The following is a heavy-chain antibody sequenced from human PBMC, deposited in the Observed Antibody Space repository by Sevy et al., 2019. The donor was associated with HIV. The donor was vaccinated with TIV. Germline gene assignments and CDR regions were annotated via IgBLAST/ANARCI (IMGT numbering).Heavy chain of an antibody. Sequence: ASVKVSCKASGGTFSSYAISWVRQAPGQGLEWMGGIIPIFGTANYAQKFQGRVTITADKSTSTAYMELSGLRSEDTAVYYCARGLVGATKVGVLSEGYDYWGQGTLVTVSS. D-gene: IGHD1-26*01. CDR3: ARGLVGATKVGVLSEGYDY. V-gene: IGHV1-69*06. CDR1: GGTFSSYA. CDR2: IIPIFGTA. J-gene: IGHJ4*02.